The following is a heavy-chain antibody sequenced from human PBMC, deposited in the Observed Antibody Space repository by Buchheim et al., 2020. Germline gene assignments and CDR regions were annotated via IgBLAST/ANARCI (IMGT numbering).Heavy chain of an antibody. CDR2: ISYDGSNK. V-gene: IGHV3-30*04. CDR1: GFTFSSYA. CDR3: AREGYGSSGYYYYGMDV. Sequence: QVQLVESGGGVVQPGRSLRLSCAASGFTFSSYAMHWVRQAPGKGLEWVAVISYDGSNKYYADSVKGRFTISRENSKNTLYLQMNSLRAEDTAVYYCAREGYGSSGYYYYGMDVWGQGTT. J-gene: IGHJ6*02. D-gene: IGHD6-13*01.